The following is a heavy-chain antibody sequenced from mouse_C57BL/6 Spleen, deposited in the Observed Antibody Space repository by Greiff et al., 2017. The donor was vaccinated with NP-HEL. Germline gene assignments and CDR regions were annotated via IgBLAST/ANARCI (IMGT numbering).Heavy chain of an antibody. CDR1: GYTFTSYW. J-gene: IGHJ4*01. CDR3: AMTVASLYAMDY. Sequence: QVQLKQPGAELVKPGASVKVSCKASGYTFTSYWMHWVKQRPGQGLEWIGRIHPSDSDTNYNQKFKGKATLTVDKSSSTAYMQLSSLTSEDSAVYYCAMTVASLYAMDYWGQGTSVTVSS. D-gene: IGHD1-1*01. CDR2: IHPSDSDT. V-gene: IGHV1-74*01.